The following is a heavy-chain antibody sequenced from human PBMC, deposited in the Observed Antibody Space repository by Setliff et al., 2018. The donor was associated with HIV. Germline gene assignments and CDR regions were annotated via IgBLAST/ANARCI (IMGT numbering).Heavy chain of an antibody. V-gene: IGHV4-59*01. D-gene: IGHD4-17*01. CDR3: AREIYGGNSRPFDY. Sequence: SETLSLTCNVSGGSISGYYWSWIRQSPGKGLEWIGYIYYSGSTNYNPSLKSRVTISLDTSKNQLSLKLSSVTAADTAVYYCAREIYGGNSRPFDYWGQGTLVTVSS. CDR2: IYYSGST. CDR1: GGSISGYY. J-gene: IGHJ4*02.